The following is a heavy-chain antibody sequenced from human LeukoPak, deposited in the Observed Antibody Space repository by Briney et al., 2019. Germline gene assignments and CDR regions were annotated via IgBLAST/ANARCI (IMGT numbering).Heavy chain of an antibody. V-gene: IGHV3-23*05. Sequence: GGSLRLSCAASGLTLSNCAMTWVRQAPGKGREWVSGIDTKGSRTYYADSVKGPFTVSRDNSKNTLYLQMNSLRAEDTAVYYCAKALPKYSSSWYQSDYWGQGTLVTVSS. D-gene: IGHD6-13*01. CDR2: IDTKGSRT. J-gene: IGHJ4*02. CDR3: AKALPKYSSSWYQSDY. CDR1: GLTLSNCA.